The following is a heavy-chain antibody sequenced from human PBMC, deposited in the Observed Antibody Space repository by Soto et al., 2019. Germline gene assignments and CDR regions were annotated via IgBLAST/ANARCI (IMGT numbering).Heavy chain of an antibody. D-gene: IGHD3-3*01. CDR1: GFTFSSYD. Sequence: PGGSLRLSCAASGFTFSSYDMHWVRQATGKGLEWVSAIGTAGDPYYPGSVKGRFTISRENAKNSLYLQMNSLRAGDTAVYYCARGRYYDFWSGPQDYYGMDVWGQGTTVTVSS. CDR2: IGTAGDP. V-gene: IGHV3-13*05. J-gene: IGHJ6*02. CDR3: ARGRYYDFWSGPQDYYGMDV.